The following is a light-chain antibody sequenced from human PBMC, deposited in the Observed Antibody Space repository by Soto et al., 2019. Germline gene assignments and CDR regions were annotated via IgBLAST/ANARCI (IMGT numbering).Light chain of an antibody. J-gene: IGLJ1*01. CDR1: TSNIGSHS. CDR3: ATWDDSLKAV. V-gene: IGLV1-44*01. Sequence: QCMVTQTPSASGTSGQRFTISCSGSTSNIGSHSVNWYQHLPGTAPKRLINTNNQRPPGVPDRFSGYKSDTSASLVISGLQSEDEAHYYCATWDDSLKAVFGTGTKVTVL. CDR2: TNN.